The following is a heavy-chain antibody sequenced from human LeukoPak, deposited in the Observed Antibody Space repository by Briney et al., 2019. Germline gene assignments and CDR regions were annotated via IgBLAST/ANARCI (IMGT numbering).Heavy chain of an antibody. Sequence: PGGSLRLSCAASGFTFSSYSMNWVRQAPGKGLEWVSSISSSSSYIYYADSVKGRFTISRDNAKNSLYLQMNSLRAEDTAVYYCARDDFSGSGSPLDYWGQGTLVTVSS. V-gene: IGHV3-21*01. CDR1: GFTFSSYS. D-gene: IGHD3-10*01. CDR2: ISSSSSYI. J-gene: IGHJ4*02. CDR3: ARDDFSGSGSPLDY.